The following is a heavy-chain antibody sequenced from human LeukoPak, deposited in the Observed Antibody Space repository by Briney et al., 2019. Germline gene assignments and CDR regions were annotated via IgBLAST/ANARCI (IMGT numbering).Heavy chain of an antibody. D-gene: IGHD3-22*01. V-gene: IGHV1-18*01. CDR3: ARLGVSDSSGYYLFDY. Sequence: GASVKVSCKASGYTFTSYGISWVRQAPGQGLEWMGWISAYNGNTNYAQKLQGRVTMTTDTSTSTAYMELSRLRSDDTAVYYCARLGVSDSSGYYLFDYWGQGTLVTVSS. J-gene: IGHJ4*02. CDR2: ISAYNGNT. CDR1: GYTFTSYG.